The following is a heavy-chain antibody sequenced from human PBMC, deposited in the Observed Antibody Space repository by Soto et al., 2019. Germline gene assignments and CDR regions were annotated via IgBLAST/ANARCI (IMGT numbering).Heavy chain of an antibody. J-gene: IGHJ4*02. CDR3: ARGFRVEGAYGAGAFFDY. Sequence: PGGSLRRSCAGSGFTFSSYSINWIRQAPGEGLEWVSSISSSSSYIYYADSVKGRFTISRDNAKNSLYLQMNSLRAEDTAVYYCARGFRVEGAYGAGAFFDYWAQGTLVTVSS. D-gene: IGHD1-26*01. CDR2: ISSSSSYI. CDR1: GFTFSSYS. V-gene: IGHV3-21*01.